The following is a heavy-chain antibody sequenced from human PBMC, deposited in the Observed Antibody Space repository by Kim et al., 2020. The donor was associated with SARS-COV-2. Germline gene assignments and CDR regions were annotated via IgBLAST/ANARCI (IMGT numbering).Heavy chain of an antibody. CDR3: ARDPTMVRGFGMDV. CDR2: IYYSGST. Sequence: SETLSLTCTVSGGSISSYYWSWIRQPPGKGLEWIGYIYYSGSTNYNPSLKSRVTISVATSTNQFSLTLSSVTAADTAVYYCARDPTMVRGFGMDVWGQGTTVTVSS. J-gene: IGHJ6*02. D-gene: IGHD3-10*01. CDR1: GGSISSYY. V-gene: IGHV4-59*01.